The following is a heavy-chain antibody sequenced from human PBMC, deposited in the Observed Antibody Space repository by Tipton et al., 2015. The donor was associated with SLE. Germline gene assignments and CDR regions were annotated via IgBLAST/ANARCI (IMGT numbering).Heavy chain of an antibody. CDR2: IDSDGTIT. D-gene: IGHD3-10*01. V-gene: IGHV3-74*01. Sequence: SLRLSCATSGFTLTKIGMHWVRQAPGKGLMWVSRIDSDGTITNYADTVKGRFTISRDNAKDTLYLQMNSLRAEDTAVYYCARIHYYGSGSRDYWGQGTLVTVSS. CDR3: ARIHYYGSGSRDY. J-gene: IGHJ4*02. CDR1: GFTLTKIG.